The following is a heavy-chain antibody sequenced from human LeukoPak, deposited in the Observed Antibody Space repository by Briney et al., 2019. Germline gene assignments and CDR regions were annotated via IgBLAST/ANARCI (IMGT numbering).Heavy chain of an antibody. D-gene: IGHD3-22*01. CDR2: ISSSGNTI. J-gene: IGHJ4*02. CDR3: ARVQPHYYDSSGYPPDY. V-gene: IGHV3-11*01. CDR1: GFTFSDYY. Sequence: GGSLRLSCAASGFTFSDYYMSWIRQAPGKGLECVSCISSSGNTIFYADSVKGRFTLSRDNAKNSLYLQMNSLRAEDTAVYYCARVQPHYYDSSGYPPDYWGQGTLVTVSS.